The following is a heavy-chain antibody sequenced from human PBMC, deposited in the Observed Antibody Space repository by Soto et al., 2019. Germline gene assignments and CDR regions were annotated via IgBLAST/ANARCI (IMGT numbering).Heavy chain of an antibody. Sequence: KASETLSLTCAVYGGSFSGYYWSWIRQPPGKGLEWIGEINHSGSTNYNPSLKSRVTISVDTSKNQFSLKLSSVTAADTAVYYCARGKHQYYDSSGYSWFDPWGQGTLVTVSS. D-gene: IGHD3-22*01. CDR3: ARGKHQYYDSSGYSWFDP. J-gene: IGHJ5*02. CDR2: INHSGST. V-gene: IGHV4-34*01. CDR1: GGSFSGYY.